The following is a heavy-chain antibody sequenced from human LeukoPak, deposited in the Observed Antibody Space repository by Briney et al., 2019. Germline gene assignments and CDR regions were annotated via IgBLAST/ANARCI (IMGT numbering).Heavy chain of an antibody. CDR2: ISSSGSTI. CDR3: ATVAMENWYFDL. J-gene: IGHJ2*01. V-gene: IGHV3-48*03. Sequence: PGGSLRLSCAASGFTFSSYEMNWVRQAPGKGLEWVSYISSSGSTIYYADAVKGRFTISRDNAKNSLYLQMSSLRDEDTAVYYYATVAMENWYFDLWGRGTLVTVSS. D-gene: IGHD5-18*01. CDR1: GFTFSSYE.